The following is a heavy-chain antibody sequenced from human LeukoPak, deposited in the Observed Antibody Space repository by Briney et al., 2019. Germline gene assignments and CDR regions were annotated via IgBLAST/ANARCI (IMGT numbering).Heavy chain of an antibody. D-gene: IGHD6-19*01. J-gene: IGHJ4*02. Sequence: GSLRLSCAASGFTFSSFGMSWVRQPPGKGLEWIGEIYHSGSTNYNPSLKSRVTISVDKSKNQFSLKLHSVTAADTAVYYCVAAAVAVDYWGQGTLVTVSS. CDR3: VAAAVAVDY. CDR2: IYHSGST. V-gene: IGHV4-4*02. CDR1: GFTFSSFGM.